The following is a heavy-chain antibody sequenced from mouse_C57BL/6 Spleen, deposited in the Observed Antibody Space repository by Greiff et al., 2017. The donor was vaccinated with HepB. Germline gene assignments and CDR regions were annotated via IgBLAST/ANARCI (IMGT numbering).Heavy chain of an antibody. CDR1: GYTFTDYN. V-gene: IGHV1-18*01. Sequence: SGPELVKPGASVKIPCKASGYTFTDYNMDWVKQSHGKSLEWIGDINPNNGGTIYNQKFKGKATLTVDKSSSTAYMELRSLTSEDTAVYYCARYGGDFDYWGQGTTLTVSS. CDR3: ARYGGDFDY. CDR2: INPNNGGT. J-gene: IGHJ2*01. D-gene: IGHD1-1*01.